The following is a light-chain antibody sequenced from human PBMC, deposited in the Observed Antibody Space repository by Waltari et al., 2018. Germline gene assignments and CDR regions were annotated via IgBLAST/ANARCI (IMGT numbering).Light chain of an antibody. CDR1: QSVSSRH. Sequence: EIELTQSPGTLSLSPGERATLSCRASQSVSSRHLAWYQHGPGQAPRLLIIAASTSATGIPDRFSGSGSGTDFTLTISRLEPEDFAVYYCQHYATSPEMYTFGQGTKLEIK. CDR3: QHYATSPEMYT. CDR2: AAS. V-gene: IGKV3-20*01. J-gene: IGKJ2*01.